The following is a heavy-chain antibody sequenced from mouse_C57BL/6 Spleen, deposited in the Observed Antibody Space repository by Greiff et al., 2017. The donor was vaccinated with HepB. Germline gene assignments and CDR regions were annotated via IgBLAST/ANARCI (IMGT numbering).Heavy chain of an antibody. CDR1: GYSITSGYY. J-gene: IGHJ1*03. V-gene: IGHV3-6*01. Sequence: EVKLQESGPGLVKPSQSLSLTCSVTGYSITSGYYWNWIRQFPGNKLEWMGYISYDGSNNYNPSLKNRISITRDTSKNQFFLKLNSVTTEDTATYYCASQRGLRREDRYFDVWGTGTTVTVSS. CDR2: ISYDGSN. D-gene: IGHD2-2*01. CDR3: ASQRGLRREDRYFDV.